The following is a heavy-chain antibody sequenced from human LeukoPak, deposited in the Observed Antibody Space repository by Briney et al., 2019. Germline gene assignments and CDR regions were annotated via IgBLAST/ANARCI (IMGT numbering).Heavy chain of an antibody. Sequence: SGGSLRLSCAASGFTFISYAMSWVRQAPGKGLEWVSSISGSGGRTSYADSVQGRFTISRDNSRNTLYLELNSLRAEDAAVYFCAMAVIGSGWTLDYWGQGTLVTVSS. CDR2: ISGSGGRT. D-gene: IGHD6-19*01. V-gene: IGHV3-23*01. CDR3: AMAVIGSGWTLDY. CDR1: GFTFISYA. J-gene: IGHJ4*02.